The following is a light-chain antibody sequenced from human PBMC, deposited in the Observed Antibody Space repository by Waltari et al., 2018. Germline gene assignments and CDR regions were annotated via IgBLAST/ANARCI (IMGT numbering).Light chain of an antibody. CDR1: NSAVGSYDL. CDR2: EVF. CDR3: CSYAGRGTYV. J-gene: IGLJ1*01. Sequence: QSALTQPASVSGTPGQSNHLSGTGTNSAVGSYDLCPWYQQHPGEAPKLLICEVFKRPPDISRRFSGSKSGSTASLTISGLQPEDEADYYCCSYAGRGTYVFGSGTKVTV. V-gene: IGLV2-23*02.